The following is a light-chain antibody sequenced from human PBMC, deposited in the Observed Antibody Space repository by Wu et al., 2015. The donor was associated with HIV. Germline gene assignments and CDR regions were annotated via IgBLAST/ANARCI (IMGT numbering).Light chain of an antibody. CDR3: QQHNKWPLT. Sequence: EIVLTQSPATLSLSPGESATLSCRASQSVSGYLAWFQQKRGQPPRLLMYDASKRATGIPARFSGSGSGTDFTLTISNLEPEDFALYYCQQHNKWPLTFGQGTRLEIK. J-gene: IGKJ5*01. CDR1: QSVSGY. CDR2: DAS. V-gene: IGKV3-11*01.